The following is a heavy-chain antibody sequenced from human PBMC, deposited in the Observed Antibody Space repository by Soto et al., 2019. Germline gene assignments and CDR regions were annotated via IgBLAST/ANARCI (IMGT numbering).Heavy chain of an antibody. CDR3: ALAYGYVKSDAFDI. V-gene: IGHV2-5*02. CDR2: IYWDDDK. J-gene: IGHJ3*02. D-gene: IGHD3-16*01. Sequence: QITLKESGPTLVKPTQTLTLTCTFSGFSLSTSGVCVGWIRQPPGKALEWLALIYWDDDKRHSPSLKSRLTSTKDTSKNQVVLTITNMDPVDTATYYCALAYGYVKSDAFDIWGQGTMVTVSS. CDR1: GFSLSTSGVC.